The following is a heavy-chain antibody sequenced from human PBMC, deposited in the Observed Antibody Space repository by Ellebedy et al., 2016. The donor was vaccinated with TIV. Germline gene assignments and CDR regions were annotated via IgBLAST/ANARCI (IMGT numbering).Heavy chain of an antibody. Sequence: SVKVSXXASGGTFSSYAISWVRQAPGQGLEWMGGIIPIFGTANYAQKFQGRVTITADKSTSTAYMELSSLRSEDTAVYYCARARNLGRQGGNWNPLYYYGMDVWGQGTTVTVSS. J-gene: IGHJ6*02. V-gene: IGHV1-69*06. D-gene: IGHD1-1*01. CDR3: ARARNLGRQGGNWNPLYYYGMDV. CDR1: GGTFSSYA. CDR2: IIPIFGTA.